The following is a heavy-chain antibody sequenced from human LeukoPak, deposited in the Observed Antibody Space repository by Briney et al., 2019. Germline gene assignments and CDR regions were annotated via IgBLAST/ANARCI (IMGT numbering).Heavy chain of an antibody. Sequence: SVKVSCKASGGTFSSYAISWVRQAPGQGLEWMGRIIPIFGTANYAQKFQGRGTITTDESTSTAYIELSSLRSEDTAVYYCARSSGWYPAYYYYYMDVWGKGTTVTVSS. CDR2: IIPIFGTA. CDR1: GGTFSSYA. J-gene: IGHJ6*03. V-gene: IGHV1-69*05. D-gene: IGHD6-19*01. CDR3: ARSSGWYPAYYYYYMDV.